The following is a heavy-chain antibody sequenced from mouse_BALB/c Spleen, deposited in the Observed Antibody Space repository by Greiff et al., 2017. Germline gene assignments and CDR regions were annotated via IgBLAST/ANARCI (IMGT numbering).Heavy chain of an antibody. CDR3: ARQSYDYDGAWFAY. CDR2: ISNGGGST. D-gene: IGHD2-4*01. J-gene: IGHJ3*01. V-gene: IGHV5-12-2*01. CDR1: GFTFSSYT. Sequence: EVKLVESGGGLVQPGGSLKLSCAASGFTFSSYTMSWVRQTPEKRLEWVAYISNGGGSTYYPDTVKGRFTISRDNAKNTLYLQMSSLKSEDTAMYYCARQSYDYDGAWFAYWGQGTLVTVSA.